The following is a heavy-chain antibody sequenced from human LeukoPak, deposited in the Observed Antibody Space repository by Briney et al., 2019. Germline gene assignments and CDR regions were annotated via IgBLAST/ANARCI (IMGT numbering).Heavy chain of an antibody. CDR3: ARRPTIFDY. D-gene: IGHD5-24*01. CDR1: GGSISSSNYY. CDR2: IYYSGSA. J-gene: IGHJ4*02. Sequence: SETMSLTCSVSGGSISSSNYYWGWIRQPPGKWLEWIGSIYYSGSAYYNPSLKSRVTISVDTSKKQCSLKLSSVTAADTAVYYCARRPTIFDYWGQGTLVTVSS. V-gene: IGHV4-39*01.